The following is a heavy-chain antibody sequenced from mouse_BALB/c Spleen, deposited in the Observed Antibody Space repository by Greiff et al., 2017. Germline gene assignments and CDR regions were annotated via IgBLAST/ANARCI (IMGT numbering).Heavy chain of an antibody. CDR1: GYSITSGYY. D-gene: IGHD2-3*01. V-gene: IGHV3-6*02. CDR2: ISYDGSN. J-gene: IGHJ3*01. CDR3: ANYGYYGFAY. Sequence: EVQLQESGPGLVKPSQSLSLTCSVTGYSITSGYYWNWIRQFPGNKLEWMGYISYDGSNNYNPSLKNRISITRDTSKNQFFLKLNSVTTEDTATYYCANYGYYGFAYWGQGTLVTVSA.